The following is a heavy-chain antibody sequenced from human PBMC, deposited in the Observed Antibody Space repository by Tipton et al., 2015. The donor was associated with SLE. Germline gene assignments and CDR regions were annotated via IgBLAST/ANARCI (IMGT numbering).Heavy chain of an antibody. Sequence: TLSLTCTVSGGSISSYYWSWIRQPPGKGLEWIGYIYYSGSTNYNPSLKSRVTISVDTSKNQFSLKLSSVTAADTAVYYCARALVAVAAQYYFDYWGQGTLVTVSS. CDR2: IYYSGST. CDR3: ARALVAVAAQYYFDY. CDR1: GGSISSYY. J-gene: IGHJ4*02. V-gene: IGHV4-59*12. D-gene: IGHD6-19*01.